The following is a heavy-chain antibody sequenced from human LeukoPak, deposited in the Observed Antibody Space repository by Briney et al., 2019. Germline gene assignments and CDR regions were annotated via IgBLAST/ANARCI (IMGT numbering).Heavy chain of an antibody. Sequence: GGSLRLSCAASGFTFSSYEMNWVRQAPGKGLEWVSYISSSGSTTYYADSVKGRFTISRDNAKNSLYLQMNSLRAEDTAVYYCARVMEWLQIDYWGQGTLVTVSS. CDR1: GFTFSSYE. CDR2: ISSSGSTT. J-gene: IGHJ4*02. D-gene: IGHD5-12*01. V-gene: IGHV3-48*03. CDR3: ARVMEWLQIDY.